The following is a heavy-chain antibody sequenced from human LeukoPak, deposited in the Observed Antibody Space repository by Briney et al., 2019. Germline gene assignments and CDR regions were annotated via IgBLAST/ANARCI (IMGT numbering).Heavy chain of an antibody. CDR1: GYSFTSYW. D-gene: IGHD3-10*01. Sequence: GESLKISGKGSGYSFTSYWFGWVRQMPGKGLEWMGIIYPGDSDTRYSPSFQGQVTISADKSISTASLQWSSLKASDTAMYYWARFIHYGSRSYYYSDYCGQGTLVTVSA. CDR3: ARFIHYGSRSYYYSDY. V-gene: IGHV5-51*01. CDR2: IYPGDSDT. J-gene: IGHJ4*02.